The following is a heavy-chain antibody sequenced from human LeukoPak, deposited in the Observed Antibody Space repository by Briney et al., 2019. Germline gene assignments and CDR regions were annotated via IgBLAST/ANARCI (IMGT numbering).Heavy chain of an antibody. CDR3: ARGGRGPNRSGKYFQH. Sequence: SETLSLTCAVYGGSFSGYYWSWIRQPPGKGLEWIGEINHSGSTNYNPSLKSRVTISVDTSKNQFSLKLSSVTAADTAVYYCARGGRGPNRSGKYFQHWGQGTLVTVSS. V-gene: IGHV4-34*01. CDR1: GGSFSGYY. CDR2: INHSGST. J-gene: IGHJ1*01. D-gene: IGHD1/OR15-1a*01.